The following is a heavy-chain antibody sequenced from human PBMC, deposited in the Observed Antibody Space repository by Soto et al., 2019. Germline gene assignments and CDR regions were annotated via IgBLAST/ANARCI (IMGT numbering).Heavy chain of an antibody. CDR2: IYPGDSDT. J-gene: IGHJ6*01. V-gene: IGHV5-51*01. Sequence: SGESLKISCKGSGYTFTNNWVGWVRQMPGKGLEGMGIIYPGDSDTRYSPSSQRQVTIPVDKSIATAYLQWSSLKASDTAMYYCAGRSEYHYGSGNYYGLDVWGQGTTVTVSS. CDR1: GYTFTNNW. CDR3: AGRSEYHYGSGNYYGLDV. D-gene: IGHD3-10*01.